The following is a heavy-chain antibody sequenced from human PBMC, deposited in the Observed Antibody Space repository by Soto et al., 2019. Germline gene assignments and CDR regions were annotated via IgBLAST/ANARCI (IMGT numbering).Heavy chain of an antibody. D-gene: IGHD3-22*01. J-gene: IGHJ4*02. CDR3: AHSPFYDSSGYPDY. Sequence: SGPTLVNPTQTLTLTCTFSGFSLSTSGMGVGWIRQPPGKALEWLALIYWNDDKRYSRSLKSRLTITKDTSKNQVVLTMTNMDPVDTATYYCAHSPFYDSSGYPDYWGQGTLVTVSS. CDR2: IYWNDDK. CDR1: GFSLSTSGMG. V-gene: IGHV2-5*01.